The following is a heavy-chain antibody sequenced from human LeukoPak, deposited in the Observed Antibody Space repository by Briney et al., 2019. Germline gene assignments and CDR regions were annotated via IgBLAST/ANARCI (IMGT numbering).Heavy chain of an antibody. CDR2: ISSSGSTI. CDR1: GFTFSDYY. J-gene: IGHJ4*02. CDR3: ARTPGPGVGYCSGGSCYDY. Sequence: PGGSVRLSCAASGFTFSDYYMRWMRQAPGKGLEWVSYISSSGSTIYYADSVKGRFTISRDNAKNSLYLQMHSLRAEDTAVYYCARTPGPGVGYCSGGSCYDYWGQGTLVTVSS. V-gene: IGHV3-11*04. D-gene: IGHD2-15*01.